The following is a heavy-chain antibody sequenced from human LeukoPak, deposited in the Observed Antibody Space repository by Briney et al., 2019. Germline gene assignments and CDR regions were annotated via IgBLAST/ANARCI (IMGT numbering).Heavy chain of an antibody. D-gene: IGHD3-22*01. V-gene: IGHV1-18*01. CDR1: GYTFTTYG. CDR2: ISADNGNT. CDR3: ARDLPYDSSGRGYFRH. J-gene: IGHJ1*01. Sequence: ASVKVSCKASGYTFTTYGISWVRQAPGQGLEWMGWISADNGNTNYAQNLQGRVTMTTDTTMSTAYMELRSLRSGDTAVYYCARDLPYDSSGRGYFRHWGQGTLVTVSS.